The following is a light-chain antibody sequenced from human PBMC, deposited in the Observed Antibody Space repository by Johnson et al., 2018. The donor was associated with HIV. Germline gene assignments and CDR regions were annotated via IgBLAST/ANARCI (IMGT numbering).Light chain of an antibody. CDR1: SSDMGNYA. J-gene: IGLJ1*01. V-gene: IGLV1-51*02. Sequence: QSVLTQPPSVSAAPGQKVTISCSGSSSDMGNYAVSWYQQLPGTAPKLLIYENNKRPSGIPDRFSGSKSGTSATLGITGLQTGDEADYYCGTWDSSLSGVFGTGTNVTVL. CDR3: GTWDSSLSGV. CDR2: ENN.